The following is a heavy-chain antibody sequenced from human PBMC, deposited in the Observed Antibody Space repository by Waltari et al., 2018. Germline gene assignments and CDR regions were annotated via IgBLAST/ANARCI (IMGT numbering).Heavy chain of an antibody. CDR1: GYTFTDYY. J-gene: IGHJ6*03. CDR2: VDPEDGET. D-gene: IGHD1-7*01. Sequence: EVQLVQSGAEVKKPGATVKVSCKVSGYTFTDYYMHWVQQAPGKGLEWMGLVDPEDGETIYAEKFQGRPTVTADTSTDTANMELNSLRPEDTAVYYCARARGTTGYMDVWGKGTTVTVSS. V-gene: IGHV1-69-2*01. CDR3: ARARGTTGYMDV.